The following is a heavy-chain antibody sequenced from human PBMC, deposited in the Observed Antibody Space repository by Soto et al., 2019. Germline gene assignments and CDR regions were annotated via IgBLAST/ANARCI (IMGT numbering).Heavy chain of an antibody. Sequence: QVQLVQSGAEVKKPEASVKVSCKASGYTFSSYGISWVRQAPGQGLEWMGWISGYNGNTNSAQKLQGRVTMTIDTSTSTGYMELRSLTSDATAVYYCARARGGDAMHVWGQAPTVTVSS. D-gene: IGHD3-16*01. V-gene: IGHV1-18*01. CDR3: ARARGGDAMHV. CDR1: GYTFSSYG. CDR2: ISGYNGNT. J-gene: IGHJ6*02.